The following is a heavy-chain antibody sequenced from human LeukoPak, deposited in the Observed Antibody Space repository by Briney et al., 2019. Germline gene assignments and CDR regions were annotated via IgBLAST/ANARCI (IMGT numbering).Heavy chain of an antibody. CDR2: IGTAGDT. CDR1: GFTFSRYD. D-gene: IGHD3-22*01. J-gene: IGHJ4*02. V-gene: IGHV3-13*04. CDR3: ARVGNYYDTSALAYYFDY. Sequence: GGSLRLSCAASGFTFSRYDIHWVRQATGKGLEWVSAIGTAGDTYYPGSVKGRFTISRDDAKNSLYVQMNSLRAEDTAVYYCARVGNYYDTSALAYYFDYWGQGTLVTVSS.